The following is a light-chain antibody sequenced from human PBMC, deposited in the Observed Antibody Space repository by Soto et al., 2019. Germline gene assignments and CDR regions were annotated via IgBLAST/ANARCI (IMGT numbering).Light chain of an antibody. Sequence: DIQMTQSPSTLSASVGDRVTITCRASQSVGYWLAWYQQKPGKAPTFLVYDASNLHSGVPARFSGSGSGSEFTLTISSLQPDDFGTYYCQQSYSTPWTFGQGTKVEIK. CDR3: QQSYSTPWT. V-gene: IGKV1-5*01. CDR2: DAS. J-gene: IGKJ1*01. CDR1: QSVGYW.